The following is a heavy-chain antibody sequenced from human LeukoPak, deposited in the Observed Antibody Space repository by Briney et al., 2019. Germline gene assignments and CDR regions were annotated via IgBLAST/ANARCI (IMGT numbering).Heavy chain of an antibody. V-gene: IGHV1-69*06. CDR3: ARDRGYYDSSGWVFDY. Sequence: GASVKVSCKASGGTFSSYAISWVRQAPGQGLEWMGGIIPIFGTANYAQKFQGRVTITADKSTSTAYMELSSLRSEDTAVYYCARDRGYYDSSGWVFDYWGQGTLVTVSS. CDR2: IIPIFGTA. D-gene: IGHD3-22*01. CDR1: GGTFSSYA. J-gene: IGHJ4*02.